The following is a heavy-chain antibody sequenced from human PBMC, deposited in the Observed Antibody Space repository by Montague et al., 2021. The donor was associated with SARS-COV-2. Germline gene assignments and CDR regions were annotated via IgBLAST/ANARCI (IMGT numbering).Heavy chain of an antibody. V-gene: IGHV2-5*01. CDR1: GFSLRNRGVG. CDR3: ARSNDVYDHFDY. CDR2: IYWNDDK. D-gene: IGHD5/OR15-5a*01. J-gene: IGHJ4*02. Sequence: PALVKPTHTLTLTCSLSGFSLRNRGVGVGWIRQPSGKALEWLAFIYWNDDKRYNRSLENRLTITKDSSENQVVLTVTNVDPVDSATHYCARSNDVYDHFDYWGQGTLVTVSS.